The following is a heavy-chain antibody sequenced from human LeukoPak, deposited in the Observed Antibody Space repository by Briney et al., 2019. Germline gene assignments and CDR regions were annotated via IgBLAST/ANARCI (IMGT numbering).Heavy chain of an antibody. D-gene: IGHD3-22*01. V-gene: IGHV3-21*01. Sequence: GGSLRLSCAVSGFTFSTYSMNWVRQAPGKGLEWVSSISSSSSYIYYADSVKGRFTISRDNAKNSLYLQMNSLRAEDTAVYYCARAKWGYYDSLEYYWGQGTLVTVSS. CDR2: ISSSSSYI. J-gene: IGHJ4*02. CDR3: ARAKWGYYDSLEYY. CDR1: GFTFSTYS.